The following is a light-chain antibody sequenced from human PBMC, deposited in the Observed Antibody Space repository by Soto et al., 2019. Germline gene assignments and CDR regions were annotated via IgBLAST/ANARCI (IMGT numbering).Light chain of an antibody. CDR3: QSYDSSLSGYNYV. J-gene: IGLJ1*01. CDR1: SSNIGAGYD. V-gene: IGLV1-40*01. Sequence: QSVLTQPPSVSGAPGQRVTISCTGSSSNIGAGYDVHWYQQLPGTAPKLLIFGNNNRPSGVPDRFFGSKSGTSASLAITGLQAEDAADYYCQSYDSSLSGYNYVFGTGTKLTVL. CDR2: GNN.